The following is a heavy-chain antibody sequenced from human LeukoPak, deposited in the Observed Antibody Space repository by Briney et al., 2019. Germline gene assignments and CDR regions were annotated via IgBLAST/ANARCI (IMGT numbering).Heavy chain of an antibody. J-gene: IGHJ4*02. Sequence: SETLSLTCTVSGGSISSYYWSWIRQPPGKGLEWIGYIYYSGSTNYNPSLKSRVTISVDTSKNQFSLKLSSVTAADTAVYYCARVEGIVATIRFDYWGQGTLVTVSS. CDR2: IYYSGST. CDR1: GGSISSYY. CDR3: ARVEGIVATIRFDY. V-gene: IGHV4-59*01. D-gene: IGHD5-12*01.